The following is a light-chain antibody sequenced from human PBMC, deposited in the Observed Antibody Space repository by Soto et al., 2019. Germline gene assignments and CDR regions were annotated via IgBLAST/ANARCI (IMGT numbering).Light chain of an antibody. CDR2: AAS. V-gene: IGKV1-12*01. J-gene: IGKJ4*01. CDR1: QDINMW. CDR3: HQANSFPLT. Sequence: DIEMTNSPSPVFASVGDRVTITGRAIQDINMWLAWYQQKPGKAPKLLIYAASSLQSGVPSRFSGSGSGTDFTLYISTLQPEDCATYYCHQANSFPLTFGGGTKVE.